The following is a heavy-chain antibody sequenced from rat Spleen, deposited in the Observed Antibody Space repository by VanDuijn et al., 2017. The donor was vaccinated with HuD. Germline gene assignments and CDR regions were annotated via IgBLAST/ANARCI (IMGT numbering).Heavy chain of an antibody. Sequence: EVQLVESGGGLVQPGRSMRLSCAASGFTFSNCYMAWVRQAPTKGLEWVASISTGGGNTYYRDSVKGRFTISRDNAKNTLYLQMDSLRSEDTATYYCAKANYYSSFLFDYWGQGVMVTVSS. V-gene: IGHV5-25*01. CDR1: GFTFSNCY. D-gene: IGHD1-2*01. J-gene: IGHJ2*01. CDR3: AKANYYSSFLFDY. CDR2: ISTGGGNT.